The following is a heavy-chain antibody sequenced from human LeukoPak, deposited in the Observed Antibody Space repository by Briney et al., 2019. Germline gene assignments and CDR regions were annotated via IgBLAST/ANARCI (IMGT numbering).Heavy chain of an antibody. CDR1: GASIASTSYY. Sequence: SETLSLTCIVSGASIASTSYYWGWVRQPPGKGLEWIGSIYYTGTTYYNPSPESRVTISVDTSKNHFFLKLSAVTAADTSVYYCAKHRRYSFWDYWGQGSLVTVSS. J-gene: IGHJ4*02. D-gene: IGHD5-18*01. V-gene: IGHV4-39*01. CDR3: AKHRRYSFWDY. CDR2: IYYTGTT.